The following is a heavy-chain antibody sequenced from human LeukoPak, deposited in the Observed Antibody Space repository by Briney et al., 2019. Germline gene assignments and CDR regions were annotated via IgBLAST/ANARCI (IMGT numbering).Heavy chain of an antibody. CDR1: GGSISTTSYF. CDR3: ARVYSSTHNWFDT. CDR2: IYYSGTT. V-gene: IGHV4-39*07. D-gene: IGHD2-2*01. Sequence: PSETLSLTCTVSGGSISTTSYFRAWIRQPPGEGLEWIGSIYYSGTTYYNSSLKSRVTISIERSKNHFSLNLNSLTAADTAVYYCARVYSSTHNWFDTWGQGTQVTVSS. J-gene: IGHJ5*02.